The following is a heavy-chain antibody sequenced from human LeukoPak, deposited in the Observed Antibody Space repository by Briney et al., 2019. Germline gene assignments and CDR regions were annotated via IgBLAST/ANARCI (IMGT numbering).Heavy chain of an antibody. CDR3: AKDPHTGIAPGY. V-gene: IGHV4-59*12. CDR1: GGSISSYY. J-gene: IGHJ4*02. CDR2: IYYSGST. D-gene: IGHD5-18*01. Sequence: SETLSLTCTVSGGSISSYYWSWIRQPPGKGLEWIGYIYYSGSTNYNPSLKSRVTISIDKSKNQFSLKLTYVTAADTAVYYCAKDPHTGIAPGYWGQGTLVTVPS.